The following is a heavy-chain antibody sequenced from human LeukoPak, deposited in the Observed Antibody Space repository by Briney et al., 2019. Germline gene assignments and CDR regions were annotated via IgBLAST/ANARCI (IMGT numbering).Heavy chain of an antibody. CDR2: TGSRT. CDR3: AAGLVNSLDGY. CDR1: VFTFWNWP. D-gene: IGHD3/OR15-3a*01. V-gene: IGHV3-23*05. Sequence: PGGSLRLSPAASVFTFWNWPLSWGRQAPGEGLQWVSSTGSRTYYADSVKSWFTISRDDSRNILYLQMNGLRVEDTAVFYCAAGLVNSLDGYRGEGTMVTVSS. J-gene: IGHJ4*02.